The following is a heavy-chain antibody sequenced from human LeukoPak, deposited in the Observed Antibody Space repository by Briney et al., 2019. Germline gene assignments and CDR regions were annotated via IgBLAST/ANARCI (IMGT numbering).Heavy chain of an antibody. CDR3: AKGRYYGNSSLYFDY. D-gene: IGHD3-22*01. CDR1: GFTFSSYA. Sequence: GGSLRLSCAASGFTFSSYAMSWVRQAPGKGLEWVSAISGSGGSTYYADSVKGRFTISRDNSKNTLYLQMNSLRAEDTAVYYCAKGRYYGNSSLYFDYWGQGTLVTVSS. CDR2: ISGSGGST. V-gene: IGHV3-23*01. J-gene: IGHJ4*02.